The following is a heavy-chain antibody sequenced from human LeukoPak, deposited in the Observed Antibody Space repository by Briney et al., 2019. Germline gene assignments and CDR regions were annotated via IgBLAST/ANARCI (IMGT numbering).Heavy chain of an antibody. CDR3: ARVPRWTRAGPFNWYFDL. D-gene: IGHD4-23*01. CDR1: GGSFSAYY. Sequence: PSETLALTCAVHGGSFSAYYWSWIRQSPEKGLEWIGSIYYSGSTYYNPSLKSRVTISVDTSKNQFSLKLSSVTAADTAVYYCARVPRWTRAGPFNWYFDLWGRGTLVTVSS. CDR2: IYYSGST. V-gene: IGHV4-34*01. J-gene: IGHJ2*01.